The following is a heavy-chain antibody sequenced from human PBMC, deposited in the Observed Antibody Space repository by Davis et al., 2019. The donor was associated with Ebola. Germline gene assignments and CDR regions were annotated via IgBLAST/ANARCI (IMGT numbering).Heavy chain of an antibody. CDR3: ARVRNYYDSSGYYYDDY. Sequence: AASVKVSCKASGYTFTSYSISWVRQAPGQGLEWMGRIIPIFGTANYAQKFQGRVTITADKSTSTAYMELSSLRSEDTAVYYCARVRNYYDSSGYYYDDYWGQGTLVTVSS. CDR1: GYTFTSYS. D-gene: IGHD3-22*01. CDR2: IIPIFGTA. V-gene: IGHV1-69*06. J-gene: IGHJ4*02.